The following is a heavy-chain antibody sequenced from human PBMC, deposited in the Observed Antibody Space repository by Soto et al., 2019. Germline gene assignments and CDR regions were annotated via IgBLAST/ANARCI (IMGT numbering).Heavy chain of an antibody. J-gene: IGHJ4*02. CDR1: GYTFTTYA. Sequence: QVQLVQSGAAEKKPGASVKVSCQASGYTFTTYALHWVRRAPGQRLEWMGWITAGDGDTKYSQKLQGRVTFTRDTSASTAYMELSSLRSEDTAVYYCARNIVGTGFFDYWGQGSLVTVSS. V-gene: IGHV1-3*05. CDR2: ITAGDGDT. D-gene: IGHD2-21*01. CDR3: ARNIVGTGFFDY.